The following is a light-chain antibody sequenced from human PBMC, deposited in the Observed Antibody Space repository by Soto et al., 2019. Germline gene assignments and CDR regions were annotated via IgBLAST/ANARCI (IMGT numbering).Light chain of an antibody. CDR3: TSYAGVYQVL. CDR1: SSDVGNYNY. J-gene: IGLJ3*02. Sequence: QSALTQPPSASGSPGQSVTISCTGTSSDVGNYNYVSWYQQHPGKAPRLMIYQVNKRPSGVPDRFSGSKSGNTASLTVSGLQAEDEADYYCTSYAGVYQVLFGGGTKVTVL. V-gene: IGLV2-8*01. CDR2: QVN.